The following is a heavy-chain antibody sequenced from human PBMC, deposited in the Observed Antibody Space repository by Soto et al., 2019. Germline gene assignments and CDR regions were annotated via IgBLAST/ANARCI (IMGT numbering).Heavy chain of an antibody. CDR2: IYYSGST. D-gene: IGHD6-13*01. CDR3: ARLEYSSSWYDY. CDR1: GGSISSYY. Sequence: PEETLSLTCTVSGGSISSYYWSWIRQPPGKGLEWIGYIYYSGSTNYNPSLKSRVTISVDTSKNQFSLKLSSVTAADTAVYYCARLEYSSSWYDYWGQGTLVTVSS. V-gene: IGHV4-59*08. J-gene: IGHJ4*02.